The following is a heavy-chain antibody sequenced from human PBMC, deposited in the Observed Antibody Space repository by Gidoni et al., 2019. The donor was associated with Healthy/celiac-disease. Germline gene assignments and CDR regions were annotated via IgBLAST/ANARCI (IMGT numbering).Heavy chain of an antibody. D-gene: IGHD3-22*01. CDR2: IYYSGST. Sequence: QLQLQESGPGLVKPSETLYLPCTVSGGSISSSSYYWGWIRQPPGKGLEWIGSIYYSGSTYYNPSLKSRVTISVDTSKNQFSLKLSSVTAADTAVYYCARHLHDSSGYLGYWGQGTLVTVSS. J-gene: IGHJ4*02. V-gene: IGHV4-39*01. CDR3: ARHLHDSSGYLGY. CDR1: GGSISSSSYY.